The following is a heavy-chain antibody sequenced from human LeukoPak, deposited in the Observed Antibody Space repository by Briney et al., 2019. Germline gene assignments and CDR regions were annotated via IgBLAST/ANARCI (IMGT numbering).Heavy chain of an antibody. CDR2: INHSGGT. D-gene: IGHD6-13*01. V-gene: IGHV4-34*01. CDR1: GGSFSGYY. CDR3: ARGCIAAAGTRWFDP. Sequence: SETLSLTCAVYGGSFSGYYWSWIRQPPGKGLEWIGEINHSGGTNYNPSLKSRVTISVDTSKNQFSLKLSSVTAADTAVYYCARGCIAAAGTRWFDPWGQGTLVTVSS. J-gene: IGHJ5*02.